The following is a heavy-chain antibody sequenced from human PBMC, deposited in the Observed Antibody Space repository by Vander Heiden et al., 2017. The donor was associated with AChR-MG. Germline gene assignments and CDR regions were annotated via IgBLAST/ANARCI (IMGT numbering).Heavy chain of an antibody. CDR2: SYSGGST. D-gene: IGHD3-22*01. V-gene: IGHV3-53*01. J-gene: IGHJ4*02. CDR3: ARDRISRGYYYDSSGD. Sequence: EVQLVESGGGLIQPGGSLRLSCAASGFTVSSNYMSWVRQAPGKGLEWVSVSYSGGSTYYADSVKGRFTISRDNSKNTLYLQMNSLRAEDTAVYYCARDRISRGYYYDSSGDWGQGTLVTVSS. CDR1: GFTVSSNY.